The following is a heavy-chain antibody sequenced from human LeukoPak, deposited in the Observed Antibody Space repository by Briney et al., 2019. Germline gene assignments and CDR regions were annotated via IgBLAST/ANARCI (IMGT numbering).Heavy chain of an antibody. Sequence: SQALSLTSAISGDSVSSNSSASNWIRQSPSGGLEWLRCKYYRSKCNNQSAVSVKGRISNNPDTSNNQFPLQLESVTPDDTAVYYCGRGNWNDLDLEYWGQGTLVTVSS. J-gene: IGHJ4*02. CDR1: GDSVSSNSSA. V-gene: IGHV6-1*01. CDR3: GRGNWNDLDLEY. D-gene: IGHD1-1*01. CDR2: KYYRSKCNN.